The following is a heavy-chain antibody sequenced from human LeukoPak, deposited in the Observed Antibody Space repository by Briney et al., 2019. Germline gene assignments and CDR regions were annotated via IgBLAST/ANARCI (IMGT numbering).Heavy chain of an antibody. CDR3: ARDMSGYDFFDI. D-gene: IGHD5-12*01. CDR2: IYYSGST. V-gene: IGHV4-59*01. Sequence: SETLSLTCTVSGGSISSYYWSWIRQPPGKGLEWIGYIYYSGSTNYNPSLKSRVTISVDTSKNQFSLKLSSVTAADTAVYYCARDMSGYDFFDIWGQGTMVTVSS. CDR1: GGSISSYY. J-gene: IGHJ3*02.